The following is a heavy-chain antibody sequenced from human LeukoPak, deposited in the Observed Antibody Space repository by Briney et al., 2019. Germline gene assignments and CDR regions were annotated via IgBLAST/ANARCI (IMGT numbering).Heavy chain of an antibody. CDR1: GFTFEDYA. CDR2: ISWNSGSI. D-gene: IGHD3-16*01. J-gene: IGHJ3*02. CDR3: AKGGIWKWDAFDI. V-gene: IGHV3-9*01. Sequence: PGGSLRLSCAVSGFTFEDYAMHWVRQAPGKGLDWVAAISWNSGSINYADSVKGRFTISRDNAKNSLYLQMNSLRAEDTAFYYCAKGGIWKWDAFDIWGQGTMVTVSS.